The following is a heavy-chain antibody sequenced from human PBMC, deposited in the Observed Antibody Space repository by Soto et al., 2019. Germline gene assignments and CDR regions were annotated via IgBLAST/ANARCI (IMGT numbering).Heavy chain of an antibody. D-gene: IGHD3-10*01. V-gene: IGHV3-53*01. J-gene: IGHJ4*02. CDR1: GFTVGNNY. CDR3: AKDGRGSGSHYNSFGY. Sequence: EVQLVESGGGLIQPGGSLKLSCAASGFTVGNNYMSWVRQAPRKGLEWVSLIYSTGTTKYADSVKGRFTVSRDNAKNTLYLQMNSLRAEDTDVYYCAKDGRGSGSHYNSFGYWGQGTLVTVSS. CDR2: IYSTGTT.